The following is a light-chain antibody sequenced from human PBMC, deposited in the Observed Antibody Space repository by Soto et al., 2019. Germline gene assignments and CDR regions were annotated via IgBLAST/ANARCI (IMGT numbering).Light chain of an antibody. Sequence: DIQLTQSPSFLSASVGDRVTITCRASQGISSNLAWYQQKPGKAPNLLIYDASTLHSGVPSRFSGSGSGTDFTLTISRLQPEDFATYYCQQANTFPRTFGQGTKVDIK. CDR1: QGISSN. CDR3: QQANTFPRT. V-gene: IGKV1-9*01. CDR2: DAS. J-gene: IGKJ1*01.